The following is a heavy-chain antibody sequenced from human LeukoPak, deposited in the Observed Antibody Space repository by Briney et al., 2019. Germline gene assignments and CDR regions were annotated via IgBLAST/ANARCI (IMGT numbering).Heavy chain of an antibody. J-gene: IGHJ4*02. V-gene: IGHV4-59*01. CDR3: ARVSSGSYYGLLGTSFDY. CDR1: GGSISSYY. CDR2: IYYIGST. D-gene: IGHD1-26*01. Sequence: PSETLSLTCTVSGGSISSYYWSWIRQPPGKGLEWIGYIYYIGSTNYNPSLKSRVTISVDTSKNQFSLKLSSVTAAGTAVYYCARVSSGSYYGLLGTSFDYWGQGTLVTVSS.